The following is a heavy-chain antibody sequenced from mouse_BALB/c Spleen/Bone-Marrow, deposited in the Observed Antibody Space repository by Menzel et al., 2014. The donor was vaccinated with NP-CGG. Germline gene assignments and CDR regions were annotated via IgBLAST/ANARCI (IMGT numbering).Heavy chain of an antibody. D-gene: IGHD1-1*01. CDR3: ARGPTTVVAYYYTLNY. CDR1: GYSFTDYY. CDR2: VNPNNGGT. J-gene: IGHJ4*01. Sequence: EVQLQESGPDLVKPGASVKISCKASGYSFTDYYMHWVKQSHGKSLEWIGRVNPNNGGTDYNQKFEGKAILTVDKSSSTAFMELRSLTSEDSAVYYCARGPTTVVAYYYTLNYWGQGISVTVSS. V-gene: IGHV1-34*01.